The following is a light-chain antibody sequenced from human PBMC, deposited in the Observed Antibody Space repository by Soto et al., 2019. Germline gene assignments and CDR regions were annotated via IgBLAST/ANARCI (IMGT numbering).Light chain of an antibody. J-gene: IGLJ2*01. CDR2: EGS. CDR1: SSDVGSYNL. CDR3: CSYAGYSTFVI. V-gene: IGLV2-23*03. Sequence: QSALTQPASVSGSPGQSITISCTGTSSDVGSYNLVSWYQHHPGKAPKVMIYEGSKRPSGVSNRFSASKSGNTASLTISGLQAEDEADYYCCSYAGYSTFVIFGGGTKLTVL.